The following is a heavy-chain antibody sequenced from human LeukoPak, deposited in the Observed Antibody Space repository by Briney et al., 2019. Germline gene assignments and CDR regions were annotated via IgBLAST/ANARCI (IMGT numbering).Heavy chain of an antibody. CDR2: IIPIFGIA. Sequence: ASVKVSCKASGGTFSSYAISGVRQAPGQGLEWMGRIIPIFGIANYAQKFQGRVTITADKSTSTAYMELSSLRSEDTAVYYCARDHTMIPYYFDYWGQGTLVTVSS. V-gene: IGHV1-69*04. J-gene: IGHJ4*02. CDR3: ARDHTMIPYYFDY. D-gene: IGHD3-22*01. CDR1: GGTFSSYA.